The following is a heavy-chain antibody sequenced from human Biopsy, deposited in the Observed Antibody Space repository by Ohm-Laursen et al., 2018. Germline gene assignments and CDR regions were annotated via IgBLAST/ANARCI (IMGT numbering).Heavy chain of an antibody. Sequence: SLRLSCAASGFAFCVYYMSWYREALGKGLERLSYSSGSGVTKMYADSVTGRFTVARVNAKKSFYLEMNTLTVEDAAVYYCATDGAGSYNENWGQGTLVSVSS. CDR1: GFAFCVYY. CDR3: ATDGAGSYNEN. J-gene: IGHJ4*02. D-gene: IGHD3-10*01. CDR2: SSGSGVTK. V-gene: IGHV3-11*01.